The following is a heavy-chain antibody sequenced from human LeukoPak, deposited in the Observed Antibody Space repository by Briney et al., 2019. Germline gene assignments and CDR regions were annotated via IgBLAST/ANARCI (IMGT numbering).Heavy chain of an antibody. V-gene: IGHV1-8*01. CDR1: GFTFTNYD. D-gene: IGHD3-22*01. CDR3: ARGKVVVIARNYYYYYGMDV. Sequence: LRASVKVSCKATGFTFTNYDINWVRQATGQGLEWMGWMNPINGNTGYAQKFQGRVTMTRDTSTSTVYMELSSLRSEDTAVYYRARGKVVVIARNYYYYYGMDVWGQGTTVTVSS. CDR2: MNPINGNT. J-gene: IGHJ6*02.